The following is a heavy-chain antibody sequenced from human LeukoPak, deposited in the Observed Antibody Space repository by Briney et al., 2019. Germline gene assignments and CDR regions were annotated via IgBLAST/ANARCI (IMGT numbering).Heavy chain of an antibody. CDR1: GFTFSLYV. D-gene: IGHD2-2*01. CDR2: INDDSSDI. CDR3: ARDTFQPGLIDS. V-gene: IGHV3-21*05. J-gene: IGHJ4*02. Sequence: PGGSLRLSCTASGFTFSLYVMNWVRQAPGKGPEWVSYINDDSSDIHYAGSVRGRFTISRDDARKTLYLQLSSLRVEDTAVYYCARDTFQPGLIDSWGQGTLVTVSS.